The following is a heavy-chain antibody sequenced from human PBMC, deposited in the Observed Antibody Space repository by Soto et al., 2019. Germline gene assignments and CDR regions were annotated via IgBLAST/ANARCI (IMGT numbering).Heavy chain of an antibody. D-gene: IGHD3-10*01. CDR2: IWYDGSNK. V-gene: IGHV3-33*01. Sequence: QVQLVESGGGVVQPGRSLRLSCAASGFTFSSYGMHWVRQAPGKGLEWVAVIWYDGSNKYYADSVKGRFTISRDNSKNTLYLQMSSLRAEDTAVYYCARAPKIWFGESSNWFDPWGQGTLVTVSS. CDR3: ARAPKIWFGESSNWFDP. J-gene: IGHJ5*02. CDR1: GFTFSSYG.